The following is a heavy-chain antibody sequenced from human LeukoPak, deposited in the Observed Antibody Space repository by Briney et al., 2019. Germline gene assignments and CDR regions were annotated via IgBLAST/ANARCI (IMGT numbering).Heavy chain of an antibody. CDR1: GFTFRTYA. J-gene: IGHJ4*02. D-gene: IGHD6-13*01. CDR2: VTGSGGSS. CDR3: AKEGIAAPLYYFDY. Sequence: GGSLRLSCAASGFTFRTYAMSWVRQAPGKGLEWVSTVTGSGGSSYYADSVKGRFPISRDNSKNTLFLQMNSLRAEDTAVYYCAKEGIAAPLYYFDYWGQGDLVTVSS. V-gene: IGHV3-23*01.